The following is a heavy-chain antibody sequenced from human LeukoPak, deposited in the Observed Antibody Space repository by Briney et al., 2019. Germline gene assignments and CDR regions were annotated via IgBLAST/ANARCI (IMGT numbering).Heavy chain of an antibody. CDR2: IKQDGSEK. V-gene: IGHV3-7*01. D-gene: IGHD6-19*01. CDR3: AREGGGGSSGWYAKYYFDY. J-gene: IGHJ4*02. Sequence: GGSLRLSCAASGFTFSSYWMSWVRQAPGKGLEWVANIKQDGSEKYYVDSVKGRFTISRDNAKNSLYLQMNSLRAEDTAVYYCAREGGGGSSGWYAKYYFDYWGQGTLVTVSS. CDR1: GFTFSSYW.